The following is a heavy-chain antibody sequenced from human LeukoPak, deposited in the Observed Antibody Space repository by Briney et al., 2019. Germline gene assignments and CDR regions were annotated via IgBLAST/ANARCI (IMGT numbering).Heavy chain of an antibody. Sequence: ASVKVSCKVSGYTLTELSMHWVRQAPGKGLEWMGGFDPEVGETIYAQKFQGRVTMTEDTSTDTAYTELSGLRSEDTAVYYCATLGRFPLNVNYYYYYGMDVWGQGTTVTVSS. CDR3: ATLGRFPLNVNYYYYYGMDV. CDR2: FDPEVGET. V-gene: IGHV1-24*01. CDR1: GYTLTELS. J-gene: IGHJ6*02.